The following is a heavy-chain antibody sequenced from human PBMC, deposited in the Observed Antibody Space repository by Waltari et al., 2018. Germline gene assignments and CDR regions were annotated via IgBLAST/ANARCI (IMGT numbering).Heavy chain of an antibody. J-gene: IGHJ4*02. CDR3: AKISLHREGYS. CDR2: VFQSGSA. D-gene: IGHD2-15*01. Sequence: QLQESGPGLVESSGTLSLTCTVSGDSISSLSWWTWVHQPPGKGLEWIGEVFQSGSANYSPSLKSRVTLSVDKSTNQFFLTLNSVTAADTAMYYCAKISLHREGYSWGQGTLVTV. V-gene: IGHV4-4*02. CDR1: GDSISSLSW.